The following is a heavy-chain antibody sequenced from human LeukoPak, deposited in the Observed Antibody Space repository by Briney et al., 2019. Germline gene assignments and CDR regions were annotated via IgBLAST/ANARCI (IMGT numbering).Heavy chain of an antibody. Sequence: GGSLRLSCAASGFTFSSYSMNWVRQAPGKGLEWVSSISSSSSYIYYAGSVKGRFTISRDNAKNSLYLQMNSLRAEDTAVYYCAKDISAIYYGSGTPGGWGQGTLVTVSS. CDR1: GFTFSSYS. CDR3: AKDISAIYYGSGTPGG. V-gene: IGHV3-21*01. J-gene: IGHJ4*02. D-gene: IGHD3-10*01. CDR2: ISSSSSYI.